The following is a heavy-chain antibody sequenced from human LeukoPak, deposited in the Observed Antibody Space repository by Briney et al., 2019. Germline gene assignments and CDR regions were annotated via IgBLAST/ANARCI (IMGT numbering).Heavy chain of an antibody. V-gene: IGHV4-34*01. CDR3: AGSTYYDILTGYSLFDY. Sequence: SETLSLTCAVYGGSFSGYYWSWIRQPPGKGLEWIGEINHGGSTNYNPSLKSRVTISVDTSKNQFSLKLSSVTAADTAVYYYAGSTYYDILTGYSLFDYWGQGTLVTVSS. CDR1: GGSFSGYY. CDR2: INHGGST. D-gene: IGHD3-9*01. J-gene: IGHJ4*02.